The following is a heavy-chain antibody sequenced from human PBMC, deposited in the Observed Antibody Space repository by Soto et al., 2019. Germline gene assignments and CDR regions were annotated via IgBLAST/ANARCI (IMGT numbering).Heavy chain of an antibody. Sequence: SETLSLTCTVSGASITQYYWNWIRQSPGKGLEWIVSVSSTGSTVYNPSLTSRVTISLETSKSQFSLRLTSVTAADTAVHYCARLGAYYQSLDPWGPGTLVTVSS. CDR1: GASITQYY. V-gene: IGHV4-59*08. CDR3: ARLGAYYQSLDP. J-gene: IGHJ5*02. CDR2: VSSTGST. D-gene: IGHD3-22*01.